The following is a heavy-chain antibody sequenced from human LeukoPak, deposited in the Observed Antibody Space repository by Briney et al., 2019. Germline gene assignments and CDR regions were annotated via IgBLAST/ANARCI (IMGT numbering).Heavy chain of an antibody. Sequence: GGSLRLSCAASGFTVSSPSMSWVRQAPGKGLEWVSVMYSGGSTDYADSVKGRFTISRDNSKNTLYLQMNSLRAEDTAVYYCARAAMVYYYYYMDVWGKGTTVTVSS. V-gene: IGHV3-53*05. CDR2: MYSGGST. CDR3: ARAAMVYYYYYMDV. D-gene: IGHD5-18*01. CDR1: GFTVSSPS. J-gene: IGHJ6*03.